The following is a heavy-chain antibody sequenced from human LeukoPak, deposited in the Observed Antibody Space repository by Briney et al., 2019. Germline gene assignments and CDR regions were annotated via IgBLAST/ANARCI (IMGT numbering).Heavy chain of an antibody. Sequence: GGSLRLSCAASGFTFSSYAMSWVRQAPGKGLEWVSAISGSGGSTYYADSVKGRFTISRDNSKNTLYLQVNSLRAEDTAVYYCGKVATMDRVIDYWGQGTLVTVSS. CDR3: GKVATMDRVIDY. CDR1: GFTFSSYA. J-gene: IGHJ4*02. D-gene: IGHD5-12*01. V-gene: IGHV3-23*01. CDR2: ISGSGGST.